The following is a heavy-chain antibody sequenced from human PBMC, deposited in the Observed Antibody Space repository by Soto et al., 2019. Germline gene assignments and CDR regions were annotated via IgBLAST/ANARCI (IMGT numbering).Heavy chain of an antibody. V-gene: IGHV3-21*01. D-gene: IGHD6-19*01. CDR2: ISSSSSYI. J-gene: IGHJ4*02. Sequence: EVQLVESGGGLVKPGGSLRLSCAASGFTFSSYSMNWVRQAPGKGLEWVSSISSSSSYIYYADSVKGRFTISRDNAKNSLYLQMNSPRAEDTAVYYCARARSSGWYVYWGQGTLVTVSS. CDR3: ARARSSGWYVY. CDR1: GFTFSSYS.